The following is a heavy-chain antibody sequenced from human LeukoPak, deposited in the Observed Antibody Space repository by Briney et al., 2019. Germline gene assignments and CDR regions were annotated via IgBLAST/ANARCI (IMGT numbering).Heavy chain of an antibody. CDR3: AKDAFCTSTNCYASYFDY. CDR1: GFTFSSYA. D-gene: IGHD2-2*01. CDR2: ISGSGGTT. V-gene: IGHV3-23*01. Sequence: PGGSLRLSCAASGFTFSSYAMSWVRQAPGKGLEWVSAISGSGGTTHYADSVKGRFTISRDRSKNTLYLQMHSLSAEDTAVYYCAKDAFCTSTNCYASYFDYWGQGTLVTVSS. J-gene: IGHJ4*02.